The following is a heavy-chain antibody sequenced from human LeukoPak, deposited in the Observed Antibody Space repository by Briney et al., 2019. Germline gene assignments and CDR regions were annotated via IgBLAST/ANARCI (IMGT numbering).Heavy chain of an antibody. V-gene: IGHV4-39*01. Sequence: SETLSLTCTVSGGSISSSSYYWGWIRQPPGKGLEWIGSIYYSGSTYYNPSLKSRVTISVDTSKNQFSLKLSSVTAADTAVYYCAMTPLSGCALNWFDPWGQGTLVTVSS. CDR2: IYYSGST. CDR3: AMTPLSGCALNWFDP. D-gene: IGHD6-19*01. CDR1: GGSISSSSYY. J-gene: IGHJ5*02.